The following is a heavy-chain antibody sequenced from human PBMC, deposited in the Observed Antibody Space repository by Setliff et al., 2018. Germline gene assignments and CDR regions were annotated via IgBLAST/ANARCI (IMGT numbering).Heavy chain of an antibody. V-gene: IGHV1-18*01. J-gene: IGHJ4*02. D-gene: IGHD3-22*01. CDR1: GYTFTSYG. CDR3: ARLTRYYYDSSGYYSDY. Sequence: ASVKVSCKASGYTFTSYGFSWVRQAPGQGLEWMGWISVYNGKTKYAQKFQGRVTMTTDTSTRTAYMEVTSLRSDDTAVYYCARLTRYYYDSSGYYSDYWGQGTLVTVSS. CDR2: ISVYNGKT.